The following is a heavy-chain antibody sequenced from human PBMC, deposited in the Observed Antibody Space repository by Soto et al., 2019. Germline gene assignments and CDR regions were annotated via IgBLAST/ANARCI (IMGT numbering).Heavy chain of an antibody. CDR1: GGTFSSYA. CDR3: AREQQYYYGSGSGPFDY. CDR2: IIPIFGTA. J-gene: IGHJ4*02. V-gene: IGHV1-69*12. D-gene: IGHD3-10*01. Sequence: QVQLVQSGAEVKKPGSSVKVSCKASGGTFSSYAISWVRQAPGQGLEWMGGIIPIFGTANYAQKFQGRVTITAADSTSTAYMELSSLRSEDTAVYYCAREQQYYYGSGSGPFDYWGQGTLVTVSS.